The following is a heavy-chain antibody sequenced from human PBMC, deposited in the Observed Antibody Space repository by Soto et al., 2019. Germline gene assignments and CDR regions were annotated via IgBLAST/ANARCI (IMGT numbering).Heavy chain of an antibody. V-gene: IGHV3-74*01. CDR2: INRDRSST. CDR1: GFTLSTYW. CDR3: ARDPAPIGWYDY. J-gene: IGHJ4*02. D-gene: IGHD6-19*01. Sequence: GGSLRLSCAASGFTLSTYWMHWVRQVPGKGLQWVSRINRDRSSTTYADSVKGRFTISRDSAKNTLYLQMNSLRAEDTAVYYCARDPAPIGWYDYWGQGTLVTVSS.